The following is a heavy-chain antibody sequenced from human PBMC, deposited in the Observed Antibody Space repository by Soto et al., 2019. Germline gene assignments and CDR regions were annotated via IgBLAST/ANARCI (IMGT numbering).Heavy chain of an antibody. CDR2: ICCCGGST. D-gene: IGHD6-19*01. CDR1: GFNFKKFA. Sequence: GGSLRLSCEASGFNFKKFAMGWVRQAPGEGLEWVSGICCCGGSTFYADSVKGRFSLARDDSKNTLSLQLNSLRVEDTAHYYCAKADGEQWLIPHLDNWGQGTQVTVSS. J-gene: IGHJ1*01. V-gene: IGHV3-23*01. CDR3: AKADGEQWLIPHLDN.